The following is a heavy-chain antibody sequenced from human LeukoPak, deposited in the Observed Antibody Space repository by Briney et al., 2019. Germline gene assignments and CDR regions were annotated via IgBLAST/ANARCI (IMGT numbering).Heavy chain of an antibody. D-gene: IGHD3-22*01. CDR3: ARDLGQYYDTSDNWFDP. J-gene: IGHJ5*02. Sequence: GGSLRLSCAASGFTFSSYAMHWVRQAPGKGLEWVAVISYDGSNKYYADSVKGRFTISRDNAKNTLNLQMNSLRAEDTAVYYCARDLGQYYDTSDNWFDPWGQGTLVTVSS. CDR2: ISYDGSNK. CDR1: GFTFSSYA. V-gene: IGHV3-30*04.